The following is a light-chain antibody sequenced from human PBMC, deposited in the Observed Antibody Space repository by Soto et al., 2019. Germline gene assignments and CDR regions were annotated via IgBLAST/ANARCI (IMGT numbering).Light chain of an antibody. V-gene: IGLV2-14*03. CDR3: SSYTNSSTRV. CDR2: DVS. Sequence: QSVLTQPASLSGSPGQSITISCTGTSSDVGGYNYVSWYQQHPGKAPKIMIYDVSNRPSGVSNRFSGSRSGNTASLTISGLQAEDEADYYCSSYTNSSTRVFGTGTKVTVL. CDR1: SSDVGGYNY. J-gene: IGLJ1*01.